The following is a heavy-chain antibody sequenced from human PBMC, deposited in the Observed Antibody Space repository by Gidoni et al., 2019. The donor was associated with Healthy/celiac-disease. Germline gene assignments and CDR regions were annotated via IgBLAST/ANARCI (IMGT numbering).Heavy chain of an antibody. CDR3: ARANGGSGWYYFDY. J-gene: IGHJ4*02. D-gene: IGHD6-19*01. V-gene: IGHV4-39*07. CDR2: IYYSGST. CDR1: GGSISSSSYY. Sequence: QLQLQESGPGLVKPSETLSLTCTVSGGSISSSSYYWGWIRQPPGKGLEWIGSIYYSGSTYYNPSLKSRVTISVDTSKNQFSLKLSSVTAADTAVYYCARANGGSGWYYFDYWGQGTLVTVSS.